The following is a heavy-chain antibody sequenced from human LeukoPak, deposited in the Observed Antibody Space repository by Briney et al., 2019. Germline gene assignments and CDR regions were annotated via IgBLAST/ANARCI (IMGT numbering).Heavy chain of an antibody. CDR3: ASRRDYYDSSGYYLDY. CDR2: VSGSGRNT. V-gene: IGHV3-23*01. D-gene: IGHD3-22*01. CDR1: GFTFSSYA. Sequence: GGSLRLSCAASGFTFSSYAMHWVRQAPGKGLEWVSSVSGSGRNTFYPDSVEGRFTISRDNSKNTVYLQMNSLRAEDTAVYYCASRRDYYDSSGYYLDYWGQGTLVTVSS. J-gene: IGHJ4*02.